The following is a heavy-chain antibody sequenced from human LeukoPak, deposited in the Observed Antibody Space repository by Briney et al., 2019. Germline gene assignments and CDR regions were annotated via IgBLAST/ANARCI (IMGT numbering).Heavy chain of an antibody. D-gene: IGHD6-19*01. J-gene: IGHJ4*02. CDR1: GFTVSSNY. CDR2: IYNDGRT. Sequence: GGSLRLSCVASGFTVSSNYMTWVRQAPGKGLEWVSVIYNDGRTYYADSVKGRFTISRDNSKNTLYLQMDNLRAEDTAVYYCAKYQRQWLPKGGFDYWGQGTLVTVSS. CDR3: AKYQRQWLPKGGFDY. V-gene: IGHV3-66*02.